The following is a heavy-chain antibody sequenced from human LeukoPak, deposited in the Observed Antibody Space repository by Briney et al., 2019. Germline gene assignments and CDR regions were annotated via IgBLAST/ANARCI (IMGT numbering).Heavy chain of an antibody. CDR2: IYYSGST. CDR1: GGSISSGGYY. Sequence: PSETLSLTCTVSGGSISSGGYYWSWIRQHPGKGLEWIGYIYYSGSTYYNPSLKSRVTISVDTSKNQFSLKLSSVTAADTAVYYCARALGYSFAYGVDYWGQGTLVTVSS. J-gene: IGHJ4*02. D-gene: IGHD5-18*01. V-gene: IGHV4-31*03. CDR3: ARALGYSFAYGVDY.